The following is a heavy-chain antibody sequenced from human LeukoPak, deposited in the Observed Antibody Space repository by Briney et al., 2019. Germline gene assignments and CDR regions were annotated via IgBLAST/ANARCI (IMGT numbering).Heavy chain of an antibody. CDR3: VRNDHGESV. Sequence: PGGSLRLSCAASGFTFSNYWMSWVRQAPGKGLEWVALIKQDGSERYYVDSAKGRLTISRDNAKDSLYLQMNSLRAEDTAVYYCVRNDHGESVWGQGTLVTVSS. D-gene: IGHD4-17*01. CDR2: IKQDGSER. V-gene: IGHV3-7*04. J-gene: IGHJ4*02. CDR1: GFTFSNYW.